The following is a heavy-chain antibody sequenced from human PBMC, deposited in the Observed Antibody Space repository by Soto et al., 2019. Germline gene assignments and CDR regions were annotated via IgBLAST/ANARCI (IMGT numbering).Heavy chain of an antibody. CDR3: AKEGPITNWYFDY. CDR1: GFTFSNYG. D-gene: IGHD1-1*01. J-gene: IGHJ4*02. Sequence: QVQLVESGGGVVQPGRSLRLSCAASGFTFSNYGMHWVRQAPGKGLEWVIVISYDGNVAYYADSVKGRFTISRDNSKNTLYLQINSLRTEDTAMYYCAKEGPITNWYFDYWGQGTLVTVPS. V-gene: IGHV3-30*18. CDR2: ISYDGNVA.